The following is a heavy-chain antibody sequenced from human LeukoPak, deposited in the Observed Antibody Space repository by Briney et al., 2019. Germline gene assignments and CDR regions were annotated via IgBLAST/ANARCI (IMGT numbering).Heavy chain of an antibody. Sequence: PGGSLRLSCADSGFTVSNSYMSWVRQAPGKGLEWVSVTYSGGSTYYADSVKGRFIISSDNSKNTLSLQMNSLKAEDTAVYYCAKVGHVVVVVAASFDCWGQGTLVTVSS. CDR2: TYSGGST. CDR3: AKVGHVVVVVAASFDC. CDR1: GFTVSNSY. D-gene: IGHD2-15*01. V-gene: IGHV3-53*01. J-gene: IGHJ4*02.